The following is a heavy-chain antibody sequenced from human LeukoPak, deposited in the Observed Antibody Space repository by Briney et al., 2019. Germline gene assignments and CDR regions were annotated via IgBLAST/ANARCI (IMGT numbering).Heavy chain of an antibody. CDR1: GYTFTGYY. Sequence: ASVKVSCKASGYTFTGYYMHWVRQAPGQGLEWMGWINPNSGGTNYAQKFQGRVTMTGDTSISTAYMELSRLRSDDTAVYYCAIGREYSSSSGDYWGQGTLVTVSS. CDR3: AIGREYSSSSGDY. J-gene: IGHJ4*02. CDR2: INPNSGGT. D-gene: IGHD6-6*01. V-gene: IGHV1-2*02.